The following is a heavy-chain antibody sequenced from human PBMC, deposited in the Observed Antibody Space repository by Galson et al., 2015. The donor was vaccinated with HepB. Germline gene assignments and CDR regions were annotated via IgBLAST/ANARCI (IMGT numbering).Heavy chain of an antibody. CDR2: ISDGGDTT. CDR1: GFTFSTFA. D-gene: IGHD7-27*01. V-gene: IGHV3-23*01. J-gene: IGHJ3*02. Sequence: SLRLSCATSGFTFSTFAMTWVRQAPGKGLEWVSAISDGGDTTYYADSVKGRFTISRDNSKNTLYLQMNSLRAEDTAVYYCAQSGSRSTGLSAFDIWGQGTMVTVSS. CDR3: AQSGSRSTGLSAFDI.